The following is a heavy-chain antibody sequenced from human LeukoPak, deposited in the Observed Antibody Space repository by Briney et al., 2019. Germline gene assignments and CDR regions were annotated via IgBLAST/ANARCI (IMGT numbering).Heavy chain of an antibody. Sequence: ASVKVSCKASGYTFTTYDINWVRQATGQGLEWMGWINPNSGGTNYAQKFQGRVTMTRDTSISTAYMELSRLRSDDTAVYYCAREEIGNCSSTSCLASRFDYWGQGTLVTVSS. V-gene: IGHV1-2*02. D-gene: IGHD2-2*01. CDR1: GYTFTTYD. CDR2: INPNSGGT. CDR3: AREEIGNCSSTSCLASRFDY. J-gene: IGHJ4*02.